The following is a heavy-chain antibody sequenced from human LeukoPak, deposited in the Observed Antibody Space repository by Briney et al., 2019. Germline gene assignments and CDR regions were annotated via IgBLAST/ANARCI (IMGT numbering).Heavy chain of an antibody. CDR3: VNLGYCTTSSCQP. D-gene: IGHD2-2*01. CDR1: GFTLNNYF. V-gene: IGHV3-74*01. CDR2: ITSDGSGT. Sequence: GGSLRLSCAASGFTLNNYFMHWVRQAPGKGLVWVSRITSDGSGTNYADSVEGRFTISRDNAKNTLYLQMNSLRVEDTAVYYCVNLGYCTTSSCQPWGQGTLVTVSS. J-gene: IGHJ4*02.